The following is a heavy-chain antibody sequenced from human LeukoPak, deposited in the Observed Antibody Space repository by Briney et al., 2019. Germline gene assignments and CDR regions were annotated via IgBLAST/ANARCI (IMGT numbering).Heavy chain of an antibody. J-gene: IGHJ6*04. V-gene: IGHV1-2*02. Sequence: ASVKVSCKASGYTFTGYYMHWVRQAPGQGLEWMGWINPNSGGTNYAQKFQGRVTMTRDTSITTAYMELSRLRSDDTAVYYCARDNRVVRGGDCFDVWGKGTTVTVSS. CDR3: ARDNRVVRGGDCFDV. CDR1: GYTFTGYY. D-gene: IGHD2-21*02. CDR2: INPNSGGT.